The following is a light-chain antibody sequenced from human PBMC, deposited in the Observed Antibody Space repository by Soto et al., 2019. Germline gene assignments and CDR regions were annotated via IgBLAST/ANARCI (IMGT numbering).Light chain of an antibody. CDR3: QQYYNWPRT. Sequence: EIVMRQSPATLSVSPGERATLSCRASQSVSSNLAWYQQKPGQAPRLLIYGASTRATGIPARFSGSGSGTEFTLTISSLQSEDFAVYYCQQYYNWPRTFGQGTRWISN. V-gene: IGKV3-15*01. J-gene: IGKJ1*01. CDR2: GAS. CDR1: QSVSSN.